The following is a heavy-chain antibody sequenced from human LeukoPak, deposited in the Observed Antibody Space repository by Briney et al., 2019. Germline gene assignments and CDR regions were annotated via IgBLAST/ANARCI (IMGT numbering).Heavy chain of an antibody. Sequence: SGGSLRLSCAASGFTFSTYGMHWVRQAPGKGLEWVAFIRYDGSNKYYADSVKGRFTISRDNAKNSLYLQMNSLRAEDTAVYYCANQRGGAFDIWGQGTMVTVSS. D-gene: IGHD3-16*01. CDR3: ANQRGGAFDI. CDR2: IRYDGSNK. V-gene: IGHV3-30*02. J-gene: IGHJ3*02. CDR1: GFTFSTYG.